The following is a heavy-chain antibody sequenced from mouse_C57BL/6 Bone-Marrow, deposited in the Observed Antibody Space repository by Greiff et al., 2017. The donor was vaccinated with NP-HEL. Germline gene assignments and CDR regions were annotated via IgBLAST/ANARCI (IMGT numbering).Heavy chain of an antibody. V-gene: IGHV14-1*01. CDR2: IDPEDGDT. J-gene: IGHJ4*01. Sequence: VQLKESGAELVRPGASVKLSCTASGFNIKDYYMHWVKQRPEQGLEWIGRIDPEDGDTEYAPKFQGKATMTADTSSNTAYLQLSSLTSEDTAVYYCTTVTTVVAPYAMDYWGQGTSVTVSS. CDR3: TTVTTVVAPYAMDY. CDR1: GFNIKDYY. D-gene: IGHD1-1*01.